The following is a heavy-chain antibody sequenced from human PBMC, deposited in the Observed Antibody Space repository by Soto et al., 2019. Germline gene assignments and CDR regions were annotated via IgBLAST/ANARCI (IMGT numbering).Heavy chain of an antibody. V-gene: IGHV4-31*03. J-gene: IGHJ4*02. CDR2: IHFSGET. D-gene: IGHD2-21*01. CDR1: GASIGRGGYY. Sequence: QVQLQESGPGLMKPSQTLSLTCTVSGASIGRGGYYWTWIRQHPGKALEWMGHIHFSGETNYNPSLMGGLTMSIDTSTNQFSLNLAAVTAADTAMYYCARDQGGDLDYWGQGTLVTVSS. CDR3: ARDQGGDLDY.